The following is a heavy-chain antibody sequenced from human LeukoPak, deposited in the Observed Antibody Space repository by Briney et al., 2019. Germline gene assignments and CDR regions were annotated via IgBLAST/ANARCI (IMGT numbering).Heavy chain of an antibody. CDR1: GYTFTSYG. D-gene: IGHD2-2*02. V-gene: IGHV1-18*01. CDR3: ARGAPYCSSTSCYKMRGAFDI. CDR2: ISAYNGNT. Sequence: GASVKVSCKASGYTFTSYGISWVRQAPGQGLKWMGWISAYNGNTNYAQKLQGRVTMTTDTSTSTAYMELRSLRSDDTAVYYCARGAPYCSSTSCYKMRGAFDIWGQGTMVTVSS. J-gene: IGHJ3*02.